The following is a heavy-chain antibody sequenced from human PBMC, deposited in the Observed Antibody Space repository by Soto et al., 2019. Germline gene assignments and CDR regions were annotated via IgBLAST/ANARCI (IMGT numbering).Heavy chain of an antibody. CDR2: FFSDVER. J-gene: IGHJ6*02. D-gene: IGHD6-6*01. Sequence: QVTLKESGPVLVKPTETLTLTCNISGFSLTTGRMDVSWIRQAPGKALEWLANFFSDVERSYSPSLQRRLTLSSESSGTQVILSMTDMGPVDAATYICARVNAGSSSHYYGLDAWGQGTTVTVSS. CDR3: ARVNAGSSSHYYGLDA. CDR1: GFSLTTGRMD. V-gene: IGHV2-26*03.